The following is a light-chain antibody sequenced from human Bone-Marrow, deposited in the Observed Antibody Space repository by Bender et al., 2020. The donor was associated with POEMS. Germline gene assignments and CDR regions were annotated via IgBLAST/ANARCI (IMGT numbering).Light chain of an antibody. Sequence: QSVLTQPPSASGTPGQRVTIPCSGSNSNIGTNAVTWYQQFPAPAPKLLIYSDNQRPSGVPDRFYAFKSGTSASLAIRGLQSEDEADYYCAAWDAGLSGGVFGGGTKLTVL. J-gene: IGLJ3*02. CDR1: NSNIGTNA. CDR2: SDN. V-gene: IGLV1-44*01. CDR3: AAWDAGLSGGV.